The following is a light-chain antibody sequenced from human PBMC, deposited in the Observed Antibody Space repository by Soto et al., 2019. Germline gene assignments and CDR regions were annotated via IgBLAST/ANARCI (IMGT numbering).Light chain of an antibody. V-gene: IGKV3-20*01. Sequence: EIVLTQSPGTLSLSPGERATLYCRASQSVGSNYLAWYQQKPGQAPRVLIYGASSRATGIPDRFSGSGSGADFTLTIRKLGPEDFAVYYCQQYTTSPFTFGPATKVDI. CDR3: QQYTTSPFT. J-gene: IGKJ3*01. CDR2: GAS. CDR1: QSVGSNY.